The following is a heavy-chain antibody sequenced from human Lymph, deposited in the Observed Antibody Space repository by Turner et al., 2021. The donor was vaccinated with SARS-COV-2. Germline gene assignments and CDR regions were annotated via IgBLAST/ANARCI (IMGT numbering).Heavy chain of an antibody. CDR1: GGSISSSSYS. CDR3: ARHPRLYSGTYSGAFDI. CDR2: IYYSGST. V-gene: IGHV4-39*01. D-gene: IGHD1-26*01. J-gene: IGHJ3*02. Sequence: QLQLQESGPGLVKPSETLSLTCPVSGGSISSSSYSWGWIRQPPGKGLEWIGNIYYSGSTYYNPSLKSRVTLSVDTSMNQFSLKLSSVTAADTAVYYCARHPRLYSGTYSGAFDIWGQGTMVTVSS.